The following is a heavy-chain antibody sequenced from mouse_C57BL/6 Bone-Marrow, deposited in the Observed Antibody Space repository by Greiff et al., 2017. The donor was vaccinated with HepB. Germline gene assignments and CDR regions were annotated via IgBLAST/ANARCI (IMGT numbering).Heavy chain of an antibody. V-gene: IGHV5-15*01. CDR1: GFTFSDYG. Sequence: DVKLVESGGGLVQPGGSLKLSCAASGFTFSDYGMAWVRQAPRKGPEWVAFISNLAYSIYYADTVTGRFTISRENAKNTLYLEMSSLRSEDTAMYYCARAYYYGPFDYWGQGTTLTVSS. CDR2: ISNLAYSI. CDR3: ARAYYYGPFDY. J-gene: IGHJ2*01. D-gene: IGHD1-1*01.